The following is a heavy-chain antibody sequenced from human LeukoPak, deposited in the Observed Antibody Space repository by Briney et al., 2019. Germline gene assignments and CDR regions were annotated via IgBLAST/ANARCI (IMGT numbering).Heavy chain of an antibody. CDR3: ARRRETEMATIREFDY. V-gene: IGHV3-30*01. Sequence: YDGSNKYYADSVKGRFTISRDNSKNTLYLQMNSLRAEDTAVYYCARRRETEMATIREFDYWGQGTLVX. D-gene: IGHD5-24*01. CDR2: YDGSNK. J-gene: IGHJ4*02.